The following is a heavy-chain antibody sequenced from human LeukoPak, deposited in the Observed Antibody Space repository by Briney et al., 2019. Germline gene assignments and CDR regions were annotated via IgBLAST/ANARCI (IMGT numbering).Heavy chain of an antibody. CDR2: IYSGGST. J-gene: IGHJ4*02. CDR1: GFTVGSNY. V-gene: IGHV3-53*01. Sequence: GGSLRLSCAASGFTVGSNYMSWVRQAPGKGLEWVSVIYSGGSTYYADSVKGRFTISRDNSKNTLYLQMNSLRAEDTAVYYCARVKDWGWFSYWGQGTLVTVSS. D-gene: IGHD7-27*01. CDR3: ARVKDWGWFSY.